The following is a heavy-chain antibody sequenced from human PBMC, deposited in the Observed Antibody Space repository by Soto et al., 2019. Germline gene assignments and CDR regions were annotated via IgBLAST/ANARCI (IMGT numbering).Heavy chain of an antibody. CDR2: ISSGSSTI. J-gene: IGHJ3*02. Sequence: GGSLRLSCAASGFTFSSYSMNWVRQAPGKGLEWASYISSGSSTIYYADSVKGRFTISRDNAKNSLFLQMNSLRAEDTAVYFCATGQGTHAFDIWGQGTMVTVSS. D-gene: IGHD3-10*01. V-gene: IGHV3-48*01. CDR1: GFTFSSYS. CDR3: ATGQGTHAFDI.